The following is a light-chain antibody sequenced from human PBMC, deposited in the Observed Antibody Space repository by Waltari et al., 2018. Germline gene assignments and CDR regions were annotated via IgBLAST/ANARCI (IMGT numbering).Light chain of an antibody. V-gene: IGKV4-1*01. CDR3: QHYYNYPWT. J-gene: IGKJ1*01. Sequence: DIVMTQSPDSLAVSLGERATINCKSSQSVLYSPNNKNYLAWFQQKPGQPPKLLISWASTRESGVPDRFTGSGSGTDFTLTISCLQSEDFATYFCQHYYNYPWTFGQGTKVEVK. CDR2: WAS. CDR1: QSVLYSPNNKNY.